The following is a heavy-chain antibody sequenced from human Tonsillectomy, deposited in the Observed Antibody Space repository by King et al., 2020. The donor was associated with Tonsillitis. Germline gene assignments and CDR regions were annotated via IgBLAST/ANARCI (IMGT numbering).Heavy chain of an antibody. CDR2: ISYDGSNK. V-gene: IGHV3-30*18. CDR3: AKDIWKLPRYTLLKEPFDI. CDR1: GFTFSNFG. D-gene: IGHD2-15*01. J-gene: IGHJ3*02. Sequence: VQLVESGGSVVQPGRSLRLSCAASGFTFSNFGMHWVRQAPGKGLEWVAVISYDGSNKYYADSVRGRFTISRDNSKNTLYLQMNSLRDENTAVYYCAKDIWKLPRYTLLKEPFDIWGQGTMVTVSS.